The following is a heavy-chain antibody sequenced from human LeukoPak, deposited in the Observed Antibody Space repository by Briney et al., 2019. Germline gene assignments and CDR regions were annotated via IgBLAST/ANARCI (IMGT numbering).Heavy chain of an antibody. J-gene: IGHJ2*01. Sequence: PSETLSLTCAVSGGSFSGYYWRWVRQPPGKGLEWIGEINHSGSTNYNPSLKSRVTISVATSKNQFSLKLSSVTAADTAVYYCARVTMVRGVNWYFDLWGRGTLVTVSS. CDR3: ARVTMVRGVNWYFDL. CDR2: INHSGST. V-gene: IGHV4-34*01. D-gene: IGHD3-10*01. CDR1: GGSFSGYY.